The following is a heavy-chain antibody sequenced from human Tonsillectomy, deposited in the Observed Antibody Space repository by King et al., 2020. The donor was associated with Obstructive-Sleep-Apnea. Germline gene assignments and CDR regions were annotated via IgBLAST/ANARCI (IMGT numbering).Heavy chain of an antibody. CDR2: ISGSSSFT. J-gene: IGHJ4*02. CDR3: ARDHVICERSCPQGY. D-gene: IGHD2-21*01. CDR1: GFTFSDYY. Sequence: VQLVESGGGLVKPGGSLRLSCAASGFTFSDYYMSWIRQAPGKGLEWISFISGSSSFTHYADSVKGRFTVSRDNARNSLYLQMNSLRAEDTAVYYCARDHVICERSCPQGYWGQGILVTVSS. V-gene: IGHV3-11*06.